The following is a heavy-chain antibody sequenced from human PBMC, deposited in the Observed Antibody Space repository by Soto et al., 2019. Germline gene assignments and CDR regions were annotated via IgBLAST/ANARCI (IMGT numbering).Heavy chain of an antibody. Sequence: QVQLVESGGGVVQPGRSLRLSCAASGFTFSSYGMHWVRQAPGKGLEWVAVIWYDGSNKYYADSVKGRFTISRDNSKNTLYLQRNSLRAEDTAVYYCARSAGGMRRSYYYYGMDVWGQGTTVTVSS. J-gene: IGHJ6*02. CDR3: ARSAGGMRRSYYYYGMDV. D-gene: IGHD3-16*01. CDR1: GFTFSSYG. CDR2: IWYDGSNK. V-gene: IGHV3-33*01.